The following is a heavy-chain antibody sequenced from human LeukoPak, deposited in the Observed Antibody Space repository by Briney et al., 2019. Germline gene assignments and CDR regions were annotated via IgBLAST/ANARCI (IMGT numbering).Heavy chain of an antibody. Sequence: GGSLRLSCAASGFTFSRYSMSWVRQAPGKGLEWVSSISISNIYYADSLKGRFTISRDNAKNSLYLQVNSLRAEDTAVYYCARGSRLGVVGRDAFDIWGQGTMITVSS. V-gene: IGHV3-21*06. D-gene: IGHD3-3*01. CDR2: ISISNI. J-gene: IGHJ3*02. CDR3: ARGSRLGVVGRDAFDI. CDR1: GFTFSRYS.